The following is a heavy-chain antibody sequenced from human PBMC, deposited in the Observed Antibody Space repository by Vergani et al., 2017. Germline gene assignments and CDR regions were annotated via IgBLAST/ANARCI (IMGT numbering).Heavy chain of an antibody. Sequence: QLQLQESGPGLVKPSETLSLTCTVSGGSISSSSYYWGWIRQPPGKGLEWIGSIYYSGSTYYNPSLKGRVTISVATSKNRFSLKLSSVTAADTAVYYCARHTSPRIEDYFDYWGQGTLVTVSS. CDR3: ARHTSPRIEDYFDY. CDR2: IYYSGST. D-gene: IGHD2-2*01. J-gene: IGHJ4*02. V-gene: IGHV4-39*01. CDR1: GGSISSSSYY.